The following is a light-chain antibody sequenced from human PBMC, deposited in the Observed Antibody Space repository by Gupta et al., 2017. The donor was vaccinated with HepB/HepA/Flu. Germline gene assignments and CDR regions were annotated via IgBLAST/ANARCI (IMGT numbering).Light chain of an antibody. V-gene: IGKV1-5*03. CDR1: ESISRW. J-gene: IGKJ1*01. Sequence: DIQMTPFPSSLSASIGDRVTITCRASESISRWLAWYQQKPGRAPKLLVNQASTLQSGVSSRFSGSGSGTEFTLTISSLQPDDFATYYCQHFHSYPWTFGQGTKVEVK. CDR3: QHFHSYPWT. CDR2: QAS.